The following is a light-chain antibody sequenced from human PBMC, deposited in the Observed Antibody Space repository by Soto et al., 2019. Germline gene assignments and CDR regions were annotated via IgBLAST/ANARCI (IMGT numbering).Light chain of an antibody. J-gene: IGKJ4*01. CDR3: QQYNNCPPLT. CDR2: GAS. Sequence: EMVMTQSPVTLSVSPGERATLSCSASQSVSSNLAWYQQKPGQAPRLLIYGASTRATGVPARFSGSGSGTEFTLTISSLQPEDFAVYYCQQYNNCPPLTFGGGTKVEIK. CDR1: QSVSSN. V-gene: IGKV3-15*01.